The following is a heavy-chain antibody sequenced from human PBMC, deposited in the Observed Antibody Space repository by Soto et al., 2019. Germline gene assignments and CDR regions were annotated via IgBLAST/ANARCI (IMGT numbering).Heavy chain of an antibody. CDR3: VFGSWNQYYFDH. D-gene: IGHD6-13*01. CDR1: GFIFGDHV. Sequence: EVHLVESGGRLVQRGGSLRLSCSGSGFIFGDHVMDWVRQAPGKGLEWVAGISGSGNSPFFRDSVKGRFTISRDPSRGTLYLLMNSLTADDTALYYCVFGSWNQYYFDHWGQEIVVTVSS. CDR2: ISGSGNSP. V-gene: IGHV3-23*04. J-gene: IGHJ4*02.